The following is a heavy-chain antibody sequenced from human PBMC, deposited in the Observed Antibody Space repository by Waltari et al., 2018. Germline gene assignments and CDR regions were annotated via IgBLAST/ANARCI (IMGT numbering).Heavy chain of an antibody. CDR2: IYHSGST. CDR1: GYSISSGYY. J-gene: IGHJ6*02. Sequence: QVQLQESGPGLVKPSETLSLTCAVSGYSISSGYYWGWIRQPPVKGLEWIGRIYHSGSTCHNPSLNGRVTISVDTPKNQFSLKLTSVTAADTAVYYCATDQNYYYYGMDVWGQGTTVTVSS. CDR3: ATDQNYYYYGMDV. V-gene: IGHV4-38-2*01.